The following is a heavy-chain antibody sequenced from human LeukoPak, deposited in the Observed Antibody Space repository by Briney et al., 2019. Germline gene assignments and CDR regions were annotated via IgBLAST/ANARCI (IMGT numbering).Heavy chain of an antibody. CDR3: ARYLVSEMATIRGYFDY. D-gene: IGHD5-24*01. Sequence: KTSETLSLTCTVSGGSISSYYWSWIRQPPGKGLEWTGYIYYSGSTNYNPSLKSRVTISVDTSKNQFSLKLSSVTAADTAVYYCARYLVSEMATIRGYFDYWGQGTLVTVSS. CDR2: IYYSGST. CDR1: GGSISSYY. J-gene: IGHJ4*02. V-gene: IGHV4-59*01.